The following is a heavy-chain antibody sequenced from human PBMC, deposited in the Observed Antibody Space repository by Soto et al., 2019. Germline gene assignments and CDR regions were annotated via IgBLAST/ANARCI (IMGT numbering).Heavy chain of an antibody. V-gene: IGHV2-5*01. CDR3: AHCARRYDILTGYYPGAFDY. CDR1: GFSLSTSGVG. Sequence: SGPTLVNPTQTLTLTCTFSGFSLSTSGVGVGWIRQPPGKALEWLALIYWNDDKRYSPSLKSRLTITKDTSRNLVVLTVTNMDPVDTATYYCAHCARRYDILTGYYPGAFDYWGRGTLVTVSS. J-gene: IGHJ4*02. D-gene: IGHD3-9*01. CDR2: IYWNDDK.